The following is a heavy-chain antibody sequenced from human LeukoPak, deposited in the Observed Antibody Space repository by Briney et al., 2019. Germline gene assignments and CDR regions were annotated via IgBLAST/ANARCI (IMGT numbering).Heavy chain of an antibody. D-gene: IGHD1-1*01. CDR2: ISPGGGTT. Sequence: GGSLRLSCVTSGFTFSSYWMSWVRQSPARGLEWVASISPGGGTTYYADYVKGRFTISRDNSNNTLYVHMNSLRAEDTAVYYCAKVRSGSANWALRIFDNWGQGTLVTVSS. V-gene: IGHV3-23*01. J-gene: IGHJ4*02. CDR3: AKVRSGSANWALRIFDN. CDR1: GFTFSSYW.